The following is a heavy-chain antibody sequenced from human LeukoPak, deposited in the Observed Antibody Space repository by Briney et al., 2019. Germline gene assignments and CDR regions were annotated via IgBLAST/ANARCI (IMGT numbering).Heavy chain of an antibody. J-gene: IGHJ5*02. V-gene: IGHV4-39*01. CDR3: ARGSVLRSWFGEFRTNWVDP. CDR1: GGSISSSSYY. CDR2: IYYSGST. Sequence: PSETLSLTCTVSGGSISSSSYYWGWIRKPPGKGLEWTGRIYYSGSTYCNPSLKSRVTLSVDTSKNQFSLKLSPVTAADTAVYYCARGSVLRSWFGEFRTNWVDPWGQGTLVTVSS. D-gene: IGHD3-10*01.